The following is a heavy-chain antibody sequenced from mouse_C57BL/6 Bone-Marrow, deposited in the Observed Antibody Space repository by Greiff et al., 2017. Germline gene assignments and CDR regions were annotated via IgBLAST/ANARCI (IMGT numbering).Heavy chain of an antibody. J-gene: IGHJ1*03. D-gene: IGHD1-1*01. Sequence: QVQLKESGPELVKPGASVKISCKASGYAFSSSWMNWVKQRPGKGLEWIGRIYPGDGDTNYNGKFKGKATLTADKSSSTAYMQLSSLTSEYSAVYFSARSRVSYYGSIYDHWFFDVCGTGTTVTVSS. CDR3: ARSRVSYYGSIYDHWFFDV. CDR2: IYPGDGDT. V-gene: IGHV1-82*01. CDR1: GYAFSSSW.